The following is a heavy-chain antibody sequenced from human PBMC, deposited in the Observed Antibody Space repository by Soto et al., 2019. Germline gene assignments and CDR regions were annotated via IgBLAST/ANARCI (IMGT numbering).Heavy chain of an antibody. V-gene: IGHV3-30*18. CDR3: AKPYTEWLVQPNEY. D-gene: IGHD6-19*01. Sequence: PGGSLRLSCAASAFTFSSYGMHWVRQAPRKRQEWVAVISYDGSNKYYADSVKGRFTISRDNSKNTLYLQMDSLRAEDTAVYYCAKPYTEWLVQPNEYWGHGTLDTVSS. CDR2: ISYDGSNK. J-gene: IGHJ4*01. CDR1: AFTFSSYG.